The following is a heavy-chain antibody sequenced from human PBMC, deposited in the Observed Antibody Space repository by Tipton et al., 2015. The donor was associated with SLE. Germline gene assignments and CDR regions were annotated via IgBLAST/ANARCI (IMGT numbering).Heavy chain of an antibody. Sequence: QLVQSGPEVKKPGASVKVSCKASGYTFTSHGISWVRQAPGQGLEWMGWISAYNGNTNYAQKLQGRVTMTTDTSTSTAYMELRSLRSDDTAVYYCARPVGYCSSTSCYTRDYYYYYMDVWGKGTTVTVSS. V-gene: IGHV1-18*01. CDR2: ISAYNGNT. CDR3: ARPVGYCSSTSCYTRDYYYYYMDV. CDR1: GYTFTSHG. D-gene: IGHD2-2*02. J-gene: IGHJ6*03.